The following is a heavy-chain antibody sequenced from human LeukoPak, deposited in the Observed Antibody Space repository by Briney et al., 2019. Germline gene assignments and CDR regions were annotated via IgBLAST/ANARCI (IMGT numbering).Heavy chain of an antibody. D-gene: IGHD5-24*01. V-gene: IGHV4-39*07. CDR3: ARVRGRDGYFDY. Sequence: SDTLSLTCSVSGGSITATRSYGAWVRQPPGKGLEWIASISFGGDTYYTPSLESRVLISVDTSKNTFSLRLTSVTAADTAVYYCARVRGRDGYFDYWGRGALVTVSA. J-gene: IGHJ4*02. CDR1: GGSITATRSY. CDR2: ISFGGDT.